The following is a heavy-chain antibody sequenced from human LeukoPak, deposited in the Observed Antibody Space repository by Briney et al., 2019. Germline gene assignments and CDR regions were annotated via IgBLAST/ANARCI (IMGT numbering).Heavy chain of an antibody. D-gene: IGHD1-26*01. CDR2: ISSSSSYI. V-gene: IGHV3-21*01. CDR1: GLTFSSYS. CDR3: ARGWELLLNWFDP. J-gene: IGHJ5*02. Sequence: GGSLRLSRAASGLTFSSYSMNWVRQAPGKGLEWVSSISSSSSYIYYADSVKGRFTISRDNAKNSLYLQMNSLRAEDTAVYYCARGWELLLNWFDPWGQGTLVTVSS.